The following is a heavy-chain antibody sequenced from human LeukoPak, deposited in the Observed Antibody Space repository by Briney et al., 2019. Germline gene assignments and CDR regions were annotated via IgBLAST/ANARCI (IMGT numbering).Heavy chain of an antibody. V-gene: IGHV3-15*07. CDR1: GVTFSNVW. J-gene: IGHJ4*02. Sequence: GGSLRLSCAVSGVTFSNVWMNWVRPGPGEGREWVGRIRSKGDGGTTDFATFIEGRFTISRDDSKNTLYLQMNRLTSEDTAVYYCTQGSAQYFDYWGQGTLVTVSS. D-gene: IGHD2-15*01. CDR2: IRSKGDGGTT. CDR3: TQGSAQYFDY.